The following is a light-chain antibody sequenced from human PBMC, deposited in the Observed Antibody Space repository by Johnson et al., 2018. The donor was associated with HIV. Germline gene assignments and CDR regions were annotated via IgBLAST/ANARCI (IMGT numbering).Light chain of an antibody. CDR3: GTWDRSRSVL. J-gene: IGLJ1*01. CDR1: SSNIGNTY. V-gene: IGLV1-51*01. Sequence: QPVLTQPPSVSAAPGQKVTISCSGSSSNIGNTYVSWYQQLPGTAPKLLIYDNNKRPSGIPDRFSGSKSGTSATLGLTGLQTGDEADYFCGTWDRSRSVLFGTGTKVTVL. CDR2: DNN.